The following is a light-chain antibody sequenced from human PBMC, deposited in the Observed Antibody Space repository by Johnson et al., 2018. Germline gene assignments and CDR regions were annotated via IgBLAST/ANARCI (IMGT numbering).Light chain of an antibody. V-gene: IGLV1-51*02. Sequence: QSVLTQPPSVSAAPGQKVTISCSGSSSNIGNNYVSWYQQLPGTAPKLLIYENNKRPSGIPDRFSVSKSGTSATLGITGLQTGDEADYYCGTWDSSLSAGNVVGTGTKVTVL. CDR1: SSNIGNNY. CDR2: ENN. CDR3: GTWDSSLSAGNV. J-gene: IGLJ1*01.